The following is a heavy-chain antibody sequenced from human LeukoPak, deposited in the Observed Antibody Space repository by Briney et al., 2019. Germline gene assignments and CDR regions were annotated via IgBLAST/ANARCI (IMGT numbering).Heavy chain of an antibody. CDR3: ARGDRSAVFDY. J-gene: IGHJ4*02. Sequence: GGSLRLSCAASGFTFSSFNMNWVRQAPGKGLEWVSSISSGRTYTYYADSVKGRFTISRENTKDSLFLQMNSLRAEDTAIYCCARGDRSAVFDYWGQGSLVTVSS. CDR1: GFTFSSFN. V-gene: IGHV3-21*01. CDR2: ISSGRTYT. D-gene: IGHD6-13*01.